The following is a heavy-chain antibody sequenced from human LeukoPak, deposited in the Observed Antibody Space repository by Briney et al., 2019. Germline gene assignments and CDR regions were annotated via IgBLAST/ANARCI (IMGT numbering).Heavy chain of an antibody. J-gene: IGHJ2*01. CDR2: INPSGGST. CDR1: GYTFTSYG. D-gene: IGHD3-3*01. CDR3: ARDSRGTIRFLEWYHWYFDL. V-gene: IGHV1-46*01. Sequence: WASVKVSCKASGYTFTSYGISWVRQAPGQGLEWMGIINPSGGSTSYAQKFQGRVTMTRDTSTSTVYMELSSLRSEDTAVYYCARDSRGTIRFLEWYHWYFDLWGRGTLVTVSS.